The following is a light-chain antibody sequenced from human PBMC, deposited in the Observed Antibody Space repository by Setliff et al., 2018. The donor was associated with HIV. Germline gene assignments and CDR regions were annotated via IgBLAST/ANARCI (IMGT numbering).Light chain of an antibody. V-gene: IGLV2-8*01. CDR2: EVS. J-gene: IGLJ2*01. CDR3: SSYTSSSTYVA. CDR1: SSDVGGYNY. Sequence: QSVLTQPPSASGSPGQSVTTSCTGTSSDVGGYNYVSWYQQHPGKAPKLMIYEVSKRPSGVPDRFSGSKSGNTASLTISGLQAEDEADYYCSSYTSSSTYVAFGGGTKVTVL.